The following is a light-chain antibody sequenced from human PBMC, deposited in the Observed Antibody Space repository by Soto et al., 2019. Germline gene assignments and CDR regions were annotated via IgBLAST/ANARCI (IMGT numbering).Light chain of an antibody. CDR3: QQYNSYPLT. Sequence: IELTQSPSTLSSSVGDRVTITCRASQSISSWLAWYQQKPGKAPKLLIYDASSLESGVPSRFRGSGSGTEFTLTISSLQPDDFETYYCQQYNSYPLTFGGGTKVDIK. J-gene: IGKJ4*01. CDR1: QSISSW. V-gene: IGKV1-5*01. CDR2: DAS.